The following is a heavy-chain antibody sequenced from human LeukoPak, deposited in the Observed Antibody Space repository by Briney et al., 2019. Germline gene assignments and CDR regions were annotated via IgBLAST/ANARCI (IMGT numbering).Heavy chain of an antibody. Sequence: SETLSLTCAVSGASVSGSNYYWGWIRQPPGKGLEWIGNIYSSGSTYYNASLQSRVTISIDTSKNQFPLRLNSVTAADTAMYYCAKSGGYGLIDYWGQGTRVTVSS. CDR2: IYSSGST. CDR3: AKSGGYGLIDY. V-gene: IGHV4-39*06. D-gene: IGHD1-26*01. CDR1: GASVSGSNYY. J-gene: IGHJ4*02.